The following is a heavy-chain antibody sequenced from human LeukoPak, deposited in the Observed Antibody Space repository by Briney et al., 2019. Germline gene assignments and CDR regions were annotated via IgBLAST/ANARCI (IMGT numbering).Heavy chain of an antibody. J-gene: IGHJ4*02. CDR1: GGSFSGYY. Sequence: SETLSLTCAVYGGSFSGYYWSWIRQPPGKGLEWIGEINHSGSTNYNPSLKSRVTISVDTSKNQFSLKLSSVTAADTAVYYCARWGSGGYDWGSYFDYWGQGTLVTVSS. CDR3: ARWGSGGYDWGSYFDY. D-gene: IGHD5-12*01. CDR2: INHSGST. V-gene: IGHV4-34*01.